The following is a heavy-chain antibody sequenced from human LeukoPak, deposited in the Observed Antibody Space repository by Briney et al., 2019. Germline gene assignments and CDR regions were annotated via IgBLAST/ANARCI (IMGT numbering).Heavy chain of an antibody. CDR3: ARRSGIAVAGAFDY. D-gene: IGHD6-19*01. V-gene: IGHV3-23*01. CDR2: ISGSGDST. Sequence: GGSLRLSCAASGFTFSNYAMRWVRQAPGKGLEGVSGISGSGDSTYYADSVKGRFTISRDNSKNTLYPQMNSLRAEDTAVYYCARRSGIAVAGAFDYWGQGTLVTVSS. J-gene: IGHJ4*02. CDR1: GFTFSNYA.